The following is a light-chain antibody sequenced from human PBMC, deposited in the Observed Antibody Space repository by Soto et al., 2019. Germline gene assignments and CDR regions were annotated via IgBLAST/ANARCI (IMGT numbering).Light chain of an antibody. CDR1: QGINTF. J-gene: IGKJ1*01. CDR3: QNYNSDPKT. CDR2: AAS. V-gene: IGKV1-9*01. Sequence: IQLTQSPSSLSASVGDRVTITCRASQGINTFLAWYQQKPGKAPKLLIYAASTLQSGVPSRFSGSGSGTDFTLTISSLQPEDVATYYCQNYNSDPKTFGQGTKVDIK.